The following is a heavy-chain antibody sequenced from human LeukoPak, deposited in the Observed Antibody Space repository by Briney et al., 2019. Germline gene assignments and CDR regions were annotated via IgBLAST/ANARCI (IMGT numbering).Heavy chain of an antibody. CDR3: ARDIRDSSGYYYYFDN. J-gene: IGHJ4*02. V-gene: IGHV3-66*02. CDR2: IYSGGST. D-gene: IGHD3-22*01. CDR1: GFTFSSYS. Sequence: GGSLRLSCAASGFTFSSYSMNWVRQAPGKGLEWVSLIYSGGSTHYADSVKGRFTISRDTSKNTLYLQMNSLRAEDTALYYCARDIRDSSGYYYYFDNWGQGTLVTVSS.